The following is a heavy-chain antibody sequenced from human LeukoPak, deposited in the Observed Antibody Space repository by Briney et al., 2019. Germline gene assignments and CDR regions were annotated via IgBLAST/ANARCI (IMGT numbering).Heavy chain of an antibody. CDR2: ISWNSGNI. D-gene: IGHD6-13*01. CDR3: AKGGDSSSWYYFDY. J-gene: IGHJ4*02. Sequence: GGSLRLSCAASGFTFSAYAMTWVRQAPGKGLEWVSGISWNSGNIVYADSVKGRFTISRDNAKNSLYLQMNSLRAEDTALYYCAKGGDSSSWYYFDYWGQGSLVTVSS. CDR1: GFTFSAYA. V-gene: IGHV3-9*01.